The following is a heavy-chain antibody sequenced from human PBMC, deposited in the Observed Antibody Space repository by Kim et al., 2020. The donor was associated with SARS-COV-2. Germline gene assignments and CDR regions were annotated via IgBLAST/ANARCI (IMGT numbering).Heavy chain of an antibody. CDR3: ARTVLINYDFWSGYYNDPGY. Sequence: GGSLRLSCAASGFTFSSYSMNWVRHAPGKGLEWVSSISSSSSYIYYADSVKGRFTISRDNAKNSLYLQMNSLRAEDTAVYYCARTVLINYDFWSGYYNDPGYWGQGTLVTVSS. J-gene: IGHJ4*02. D-gene: IGHD3-3*01. CDR1: GFTFSSYS. CDR2: ISSSSSYI. V-gene: IGHV3-21*01.